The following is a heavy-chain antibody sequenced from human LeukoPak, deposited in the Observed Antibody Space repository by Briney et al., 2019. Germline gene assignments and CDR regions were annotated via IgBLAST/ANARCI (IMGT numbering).Heavy chain of an antibody. D-gene: IGHD6-6*01. J-gene: IGHJ4*02. CDR3: ARGIYSSSSDFDY. Sequence: GSSVKVSCKASGGTLSSYAISWVRQAPGQGLEWLGGIIPIFGTANYAQKFQGRVTITTDESTSTAYMELSSLRSEDTAVYYCARGIYSSSSDFDYWGQGTLVTVSS. CDR2: IIPIFGTA. CDR1: GGTLSSYA. V-gene: IGHV1-69*05.